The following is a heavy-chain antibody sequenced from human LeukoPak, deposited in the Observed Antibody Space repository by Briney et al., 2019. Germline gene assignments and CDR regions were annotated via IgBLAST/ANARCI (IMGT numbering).Heavy chain of an antibody. CDR3: ARDLGSLVVPAATPDY. CDR2: INPNSGGT. D-gene: IGHD2-2*01. CDR1: GYTFTGYY. Sequence: GASVKVSCKASGYTFTGYYMHWVRQAPGQGLEWMGWINPNSGGTNYAQKFQGRVTMTRDTSISTAYVELSRLRSDDTAVYYCARDLGSLVVPAATPDYWGQGTLVTVSS. J-gene: IGHJ4*02. V-gene: IGHV1-2*02.